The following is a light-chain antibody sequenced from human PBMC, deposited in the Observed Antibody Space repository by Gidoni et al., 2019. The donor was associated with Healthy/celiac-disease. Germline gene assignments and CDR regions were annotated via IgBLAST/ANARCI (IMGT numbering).Light chain of an antibody. CDR3: QQYGSSXLX. V-gene: IGKV3-20*01. CDR1: QSVSSSY. CDR2: GAS. Sequence: DIVLTQSPGTLSLSPGERATLSCRASQSVSSSYLAWYQQKPGQAPRLLIYGASSRATGIPDRFSGSGSGTDFTLTISRLEPEDFAVYYCQQYGSSXLXFGGGTK. J-gene: IGKJ4*01.